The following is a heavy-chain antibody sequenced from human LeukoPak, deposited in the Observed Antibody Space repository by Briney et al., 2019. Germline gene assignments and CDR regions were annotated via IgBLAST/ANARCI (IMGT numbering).Heavy chain of an antibody. CDR3: ARGGYYYDSSGYTRELDY. CDR2: ISSNGGST. J-gene: IGHJ4*02. D-gene: IGHD3-22*01. CDR1: GFTFSSYA. Sequence: PGGSLRLSCAASGFTFSSYAMHWVRQAPGKGLEYVSAISSNGGSTYYANSVKGRFTISRDNSKNTLYLQMGSLRAEDMAVYYCARGGYYYDSSGYTRELDYWGQGTLVTVSS. V-gene: IGHV3-64*01.